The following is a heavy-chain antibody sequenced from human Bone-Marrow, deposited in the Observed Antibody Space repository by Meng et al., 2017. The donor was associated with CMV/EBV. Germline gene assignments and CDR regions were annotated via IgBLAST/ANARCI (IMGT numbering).Heavy chain of an antibody. V-gene: IGHV3-9*01. J-gene: IGHJ5*02. CDR1: GFTFDDYA. CDR3: ARTSGERYFDWLSS. CDR2: ISWNSGSI. D-gene: IGHD3-9*01. Sequence: GGSLRLSCAASGFTFDDYAMHWVRQAPGKGLEWVSGISWNSGSIGYADSVKGRFTISRDNAKNSLYLQMNSLRAEDTALYYCARTSGERYFDWLSSWGQATLVTVSS.